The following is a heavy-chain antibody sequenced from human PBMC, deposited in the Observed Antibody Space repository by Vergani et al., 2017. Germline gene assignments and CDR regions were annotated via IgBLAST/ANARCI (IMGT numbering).Heavy chain of an antibody. D-gene: IGHD3-22*01. J-gene: IGHJ4*02. V-gene: IGHV1-18*01. Sequence: QVQLVQSGAEVKKPGASVKVSCKASRYTFTSYGISWVRQAPGQGLEWMGWISAYNGNTNYAQKLQGRVTMTTDTSTSTAYMELRSLRSDDTAVYYCARDRYYYDSSGYFRGTDYWGQGTLVTVSS. CDR3: ARDRYYYDSSGYFRGTDY. CDR1: RYTFTSYG. CDR2: ISAYNGNT.